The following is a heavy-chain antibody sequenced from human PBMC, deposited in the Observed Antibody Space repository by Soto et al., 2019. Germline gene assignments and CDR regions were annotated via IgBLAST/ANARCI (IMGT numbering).Heavy chain of an antibody. D-gene: IGHD6-13*01. CDR2: IIPIFGTA. CDR1: GGTFSSYA. CDR3: AVGVGSSSWYWFDP. V-gene: IGHV1-69*06. J-gene: IGHJ5*02. Sequence: GASVNVSCKASGGTFSSYAISWVRQAPGQGLEWMGGIIPIFGTANYAQKFQGRVTITADKSTSTAYMELSSLRSEDTAVYYCAVGVGSSSWYWFDPWGQGTLVTVS.